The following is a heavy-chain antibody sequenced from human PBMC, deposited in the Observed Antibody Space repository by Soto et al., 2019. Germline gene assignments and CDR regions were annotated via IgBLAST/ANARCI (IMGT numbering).Heavy chain of an antibody. CDR1: GFTFSSYA. CDR3: AKDNYYDSSGYYQSFDS. Sequence: GGSLRLSCAASGFTFSSYAMSWVRQAPGKGLEWVSAISGSGISTYYADSVKGRFTISRDNSKNTLYLQMNSLRAEDTALYYCAKDNYYDSSGYYQSFDSWGQGTLVTVSS. D-gene: IGHD3-22*01. J-gene: IGHJ4*02. V-gene: IGHV3-23*01. CDR2: ISGSGIST.